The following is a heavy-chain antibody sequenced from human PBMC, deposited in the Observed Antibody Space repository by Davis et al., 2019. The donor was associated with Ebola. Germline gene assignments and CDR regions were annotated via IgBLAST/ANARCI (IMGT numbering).Heavy chain of an antibody. CDR2: MYYSGST. CDR3: ASPHQIRGADYFDV. CDR1: GGSITSHY. Sequence: SETLSLTCTVSGGSITSHYWSWIRQHPGKGLEWIGYMYYSGSTFYNPSLRSRVSISIDTSKNQFSLKLRSMTAADTAVYYCASPHQIRGADYFDVWGQGSLVTVSS. J-gene: IGHJ4*02. D-gene: IGHD2-2*01. V-gene: IGHV4-59*11.